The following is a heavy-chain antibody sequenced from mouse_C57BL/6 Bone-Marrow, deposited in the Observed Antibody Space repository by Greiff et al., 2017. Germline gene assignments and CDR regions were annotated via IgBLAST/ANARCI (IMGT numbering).Heavy chain of an antibody. CDR2: ISSGGSYT. V-gene: IGHV5-6*01. CDR3: ARPGVAYFDY. J-gene: IGHJ2*01. Sequence: EVMLVEPGGDLVKPGGSLKLSCAASGFTFSSYGMSWVRQTPDKRLEWVATISSGGSYTYYPDSVKGRVTISRDNAKNTLYLQMSSLKSEDTAMYYCARPGVAYFDYWGQGTTLTVTS. CDR1: GFTFSSYG.